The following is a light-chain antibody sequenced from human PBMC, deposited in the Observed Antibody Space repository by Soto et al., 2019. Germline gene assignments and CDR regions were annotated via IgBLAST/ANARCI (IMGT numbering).Light chain of an antibody. V-gene: IGKV3-20*01. CDR3: QQYGSSPQT. CDR2: GAS. Sequence: IVLTQSPGTLSLSPGERATLSCRASQSVSSSYLAWYQQKPGQAPRLLICGASSRATGIPDRFSVSGSGTDFTLTISRLEPEEFAVYYCQQYGSSPQTFGQGTKVEIK. J-gene: IGKJ1*01. CDR1: QSVSSSY.